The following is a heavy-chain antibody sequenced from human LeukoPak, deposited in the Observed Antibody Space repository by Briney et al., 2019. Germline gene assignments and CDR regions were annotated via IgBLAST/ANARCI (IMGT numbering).Heavy chain of an antibody. CDR1: GFTFSSYG. CDR3: AKDRSREHFQH. J-gene: IGHJ1*01. CDR2: IWYDGSNK. V-gene: IGHV3-33*06. Sequence: GGSLRLSCAASGFTFSSYGMHWVRQAPGKGLEWVAVIWYDGSNKYYADSVKGRFTISRDNSKNTLYLQMNSLRAEDTAVYYCAKDRSREHFQHWGQGTLVTVSS.